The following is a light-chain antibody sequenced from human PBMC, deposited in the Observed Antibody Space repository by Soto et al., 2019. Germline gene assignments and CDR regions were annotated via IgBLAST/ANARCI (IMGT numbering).Light chain of an antibody. CDR3: QQYGSSPRT. CDR1: QSVSSSY. J-gene: IGKJ1*01. CDR2: GAS. V-gene: IGKV3-20*01. Sequence: EIVLTQSPGTLSLSPGERATLSCRASQSVSSSYLAWYQQKPGQAPRLLIYGASSRATGIPDRFSGSGSGPDFTLTISRLEPEDCAVYYCQQYGSSPRTFGQGTKVEIK.